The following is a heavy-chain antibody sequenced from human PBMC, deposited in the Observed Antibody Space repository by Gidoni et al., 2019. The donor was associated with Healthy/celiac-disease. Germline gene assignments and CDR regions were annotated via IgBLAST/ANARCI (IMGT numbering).Heavy chain of an antibody. CDR2: IIPIFGTA. CDR3: ARAEAYDILTQGPYYYYYYGMDV. D-gene: IGHD3-9*01. V-gene: IGHV1-69*01. CDR1: GGPFSSYA. Sequence: QVQLVQSGAEVKKPGSSVKVSCKASGGPFSSYANSWVRQAPGQGLEWMGGIIPIFGTANYAQKFQGRVTITADESTSTAYMELSSLRSEDTAVYYCARAEAYDILTQGPYYYYYYGMDVWGQGTTVTVSS. J-gene: IGHJ6*02.